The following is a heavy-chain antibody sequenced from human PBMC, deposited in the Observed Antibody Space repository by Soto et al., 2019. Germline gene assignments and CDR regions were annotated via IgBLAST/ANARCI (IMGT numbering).Heavy chain of an antibody. CDR2: IYYSGST. V-gene: IGHV4-59*01. D-gene: IGHD6-19*01. CDR3: ARVGYSSGWDRKGIHYFDY. Sequence: SETLSLTCTVSGGSISSYYWSWIRQPPGKGLEWIGYIYYSGSTNYNPYLQSRVTISVDASKIQFSLKLSSVTAADTAVYYCARVGYSSGWDRKGIHYFDYRGQRTLVTVSS. J-gene: IGHJ4*02. CDR1: GGSISSYY.